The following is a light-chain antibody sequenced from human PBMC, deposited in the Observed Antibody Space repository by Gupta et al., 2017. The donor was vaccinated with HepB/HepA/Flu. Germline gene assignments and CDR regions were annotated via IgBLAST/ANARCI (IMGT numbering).Light chain of an antibody. V-gene: IGKV1-33*01. CDR1: QDISNY. CDR3: QQDDNLRKT. Sequence: DIQMTQSPSSLSASVGDRVTITCQASQDISNYLNWYQQKPGKAPKLLIYDASNLETGVPSRFSGSGSGTDFTFTISILHPEDIATYYCQQDDNLRKTFGQGTKLEIK. CDR2: DAS. J-gene: IGKJ2*01.